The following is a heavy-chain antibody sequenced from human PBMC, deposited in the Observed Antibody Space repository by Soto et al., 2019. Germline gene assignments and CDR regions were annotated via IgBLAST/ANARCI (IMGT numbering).Heavy chain of an antibody. CDR2: ISSSSSTI. Sequence: EVQLVESGGGLVQPGGSLRLSCAASGFTFSSYSMNWVRQAPGKGLVWVSYISSSSSTIYYADSVKGRFTISRDNAKNALYLQMNSLRDEDTAVYYCARDSPYSSSWYDLNWFDPWGQGTLVTVSS. CDR1: GFTFSSYS. CDR3: ARDSPYSSSWYDLNWFDP. J-gene: IGHJ5*02. V-gene: IGHV3-48*02. D-gene: IGHD6-13*01.